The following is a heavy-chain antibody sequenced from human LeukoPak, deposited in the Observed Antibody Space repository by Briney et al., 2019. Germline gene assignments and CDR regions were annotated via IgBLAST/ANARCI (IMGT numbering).Heavy chain of an antibody. V-gene: IGHV1-8*02. CDR3: ARGLAPYSYEYSGHDPYYYYNMDV. D-gene: IGHD3-22*01. Sequence: ASVKVSCKASGYIFTGYYMHWVRQAAGQGLEWMGWINPKNGKTSYAQKFQDRVTMTENTSTSTAYMELSSLRSEDTAVYYCARGLAPYSYEYSGHDPYYYYNMDVWGKGTTVIISS. CDR1: GYIFTGYY. J-gene: IGHJ6*03. CDR2: INPKNGKT.